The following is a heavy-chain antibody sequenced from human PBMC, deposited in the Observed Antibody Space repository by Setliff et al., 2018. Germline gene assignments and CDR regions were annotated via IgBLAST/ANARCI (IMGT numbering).Heavy chain of an antibody. V-gene: IGHV4-34*01. Sequence: SETLSLTCSVYGGSVSNYYWSWVRQTPEKGLEWIVEINHGGTTNYSPSLKNRVTISVDTSKNQLSLKLRSVIAADTAVYYCVRESRNTWYRRDFWGQGTLVTVSS. CDR3: VRESRNTWYRRDF. J-gene: IGHJ4*02. D-gene: IGHD6-13*01. CDR1: GGSVSNYY. CDR2: INHGGTT.